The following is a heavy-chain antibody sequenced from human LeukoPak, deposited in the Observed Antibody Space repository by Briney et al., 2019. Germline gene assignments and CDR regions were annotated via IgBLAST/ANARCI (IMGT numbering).Heavy chain of an antibody. V-gene: IGHV4-30-2*01. D-gene: IGHD3-3*01. Sequence: SETLSLTCAVSGGSISSGGYSWSWIRQPPGKGLEWIGYIYHSGSTYYNPSLKSRVTISVDRSKNQSSLKLSSVTAADTAVYYCARANSDFWSGYARGAFDSWGQGTLVTVSS. J-gene: IGHJ4*02. CDR1: GGSISSGGYS. CDR3: ARANSDFWSGYARGAFDS. CDR2: IYHSGST.